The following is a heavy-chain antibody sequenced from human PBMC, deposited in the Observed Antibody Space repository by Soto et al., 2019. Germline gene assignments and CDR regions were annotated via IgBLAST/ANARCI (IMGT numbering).Heavy chain of an antibody. D-gene: IGHD1-1*01. V-gene: IGHV2-70*04. CDR3: AKTGTDGSWFDP. J-gene: IGHJ5*02. Sequence: SGPTLVNPTQTLTLTCTFSGFSLSTSGMRVSWIRQPPGKALQWLARIDWDDDKFYTTSLRTRLAISKDTSKNQVVLTMTNMDPVDTATYYCAKTGTDGSWFDPWGQGTLVTVSS. CDR1: GFSLSTSGMR. CDR2: IDWDDDK.